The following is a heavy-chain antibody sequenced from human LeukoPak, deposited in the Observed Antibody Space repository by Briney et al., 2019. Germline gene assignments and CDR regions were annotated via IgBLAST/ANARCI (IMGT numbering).Heavy chain of an antibody. V-gene: IGHV3-30-3*01. D-gene: IGHD5-12*01. Sequence: GGPLRLSCAASGFTFGSYAMHWVRQAQGRGLEWVAIISYDGSDKFYADSVKGRFTISRDSSKNTLYLQMNSLRAEDTAVYYCAREHRGYGDSWGQGTLVTVSS. CDR2: ISYDGSDK. J-gene: IGHJ4*02. CDR3: AREHRGYGDS. CDR1: GFTFGSYA.